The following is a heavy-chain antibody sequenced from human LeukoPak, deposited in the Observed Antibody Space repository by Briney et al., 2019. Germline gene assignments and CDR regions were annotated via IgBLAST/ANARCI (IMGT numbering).Heavy chain of an antibody. CDR3: ARVEGYSYNYALDY. CDR1: GFTFSTYR. J-gene: IGHJ4*02. V-gene: IGHV3-48*02. Sequence: PGGPLRLSCVASGFTFSTYRMNWVRQAPGKGLEWVSYITGSSSTIYYADSVKGRFTISRDNAKNSLYLQMNSLRDEDTAVYYCARVEGYSYNYALDYWGQGTLVTVSS. D-gene: IGHD5-18*01. CDR2: ITGSSSTI.